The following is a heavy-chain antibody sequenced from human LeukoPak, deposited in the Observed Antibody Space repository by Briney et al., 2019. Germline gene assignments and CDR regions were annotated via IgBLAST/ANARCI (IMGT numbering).Heavy chain of an antibody. D-gene: IGHD1-26*01. Sequence: GGSLRLSCAASGFTVSDNYMTWVRQAPGKGLEWVSSIYSAGATDYAESVKGRFTISRDNSKNTLYLQMNSLRAEDMAVYYCARIEWERLGRAFDIWGQGTMVTVSS. J-gene: IGHJ3*02. CDR2: IYSAGAT. CDR1: GFTVSDNY. V-gene: IGHV3-53*01. CDR3: ARIEWERLGRAFDI.